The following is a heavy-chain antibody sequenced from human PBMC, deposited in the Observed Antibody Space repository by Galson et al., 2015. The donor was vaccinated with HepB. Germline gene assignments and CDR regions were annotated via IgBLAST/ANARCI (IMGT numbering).Heavy chain of an antibody. V-gene: IGHV3-30-3*01. D-gene: IGHD4-17*01. CDR3: AREGDDYGDYVSGDYYGMDV. J-gene: IGHJ6*02. CDR1: GFTFSSYA. CDR2: ISYDGSNK. Sequence: SLRLSCAASGFTFSSYAMHWVRQAPGKGLEWVAVISYDGSNKYYADSVKGRFTISRDNSKNTLYLQMNGLRAEETAVYYCAREGDDYGDYVSGDYYGMDVWGQGTTVTVSS.